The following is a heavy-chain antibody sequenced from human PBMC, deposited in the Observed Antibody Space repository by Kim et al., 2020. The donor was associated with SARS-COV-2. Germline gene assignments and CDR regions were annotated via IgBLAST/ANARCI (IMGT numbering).Heavy chain of an antibody. J-gene: IGHJ4*02. Sequence: TDYAAPVKGRFTISRDDSKNTLYLQMNSLKTEDTAVYYCTTTIAAAGTDYWGQGTLVTVSS. CDR3: TTTIAAAGTDY. V-gene: IGHV3-15*01. D-gene: IGHD6-13*01. CDR2: T.